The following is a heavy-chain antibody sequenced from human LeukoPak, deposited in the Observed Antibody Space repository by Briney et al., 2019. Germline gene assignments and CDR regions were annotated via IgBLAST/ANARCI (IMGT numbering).Heavy chain of an antibody. CDR2: IIPILSIA. D-gene: IGHD5-24*01. J-gene: IGHJ6*02. Sequence: SVKVSCKASGGTFSSYAISWVRQAPGQGLEWMGRIIPILSIANYAQKFQGRVTITADKSTSTAYMELSSLRSEDTAVYYCAREEMATTKGLFYGMDVWGQGTTVTVSS. V-gene: IGHV1-69*04. CDR3: AREEMATTKGLFYGMDV. CDR1: GGTFSSYA.